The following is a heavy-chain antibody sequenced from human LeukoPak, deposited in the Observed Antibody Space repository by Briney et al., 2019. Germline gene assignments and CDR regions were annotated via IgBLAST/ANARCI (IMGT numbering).Heavy chain of an antibody. J-gene: IGHJ4*02. CDR3: AKVVSGRFDY. CDR1: GFTFSSYA. CDR2: ISGSGGST. D-gene: IGHD2-15*01. Sequence: GGSLRLSCAASGFTFSSYAMSWVRQAPGKGLEWVSAISGSGGSTYYADSVKGRFTISRDTSKNMLYLQMNSLRVEDTAVYYCAKVVSGRFDYWGQGTLVTVSS. V-gene: IGHV3-23*01.